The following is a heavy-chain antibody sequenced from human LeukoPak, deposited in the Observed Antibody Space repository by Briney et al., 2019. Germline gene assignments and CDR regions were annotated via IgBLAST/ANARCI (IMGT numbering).Heavy chain of an antibody. D-gene: IGHD1-14*01. CDR3: ARLRARNRNFDY. J-gene: IGHJ4*02. V-gene: IGHV1-2*02. CDR2: INPNSGGT. Sequence: ASVKVSCKASGYTFTGYYMHWVRQAPGQGLEWMGWINPNSGGTNYAQKFQGRVTMTRDTSISTAYMELSRLRSDDTAVYYCARLRARNRNFDYWGQGILVTVSS. CDR1: GYTFTGYY.